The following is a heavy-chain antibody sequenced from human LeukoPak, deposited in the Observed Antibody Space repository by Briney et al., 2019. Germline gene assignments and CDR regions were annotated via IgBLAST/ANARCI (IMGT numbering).Heavy chain of an antibody. J-gene: IGHJ5*02. Sequence: PGGSLRLSCAASGFTFSSYEMNWVRQAPGKGLEWVSYISSSGSTIYYADSVKGRFTISRDNAKNSLYLQMNSLRAEDTAVYYCAGDGSSGWFNWFDPWGQGTLVTVSS. CDR1: GFTFSSYE. V-gene: IGHV3-48*03. CDR3: AGDGSSGWFNWFDP. CDR2: ISSSGSTI. D-gene: IGHD6-19*01.